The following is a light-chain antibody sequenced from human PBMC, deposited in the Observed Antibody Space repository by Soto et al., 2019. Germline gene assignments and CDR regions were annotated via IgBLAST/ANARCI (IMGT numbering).Light chain of an antibody. Sequence: ETVLTQSPGTLSLSPGERATLSCRASQSVSSSSLAWYQQRPGQAPRLLIYGTSSRATGIPDRFSGSGSGTDFTLTINSLQPDDFATYYCQQYSVYWTFGQGTKVDIK. J-gene: IGKJ1*01. V-gene: IGKV3-20*01. CDR1: QSVSSSS. CDR2: GTS. CDR3: QQYSVYWT.